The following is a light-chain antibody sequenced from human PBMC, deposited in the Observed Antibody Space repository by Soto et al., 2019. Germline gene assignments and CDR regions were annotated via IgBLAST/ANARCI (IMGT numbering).Light chain of an antibody. J-gene: IGLJ2*01. CDR1: SSNIGSNT. CDR2: SHN. CDR3: AAWDDSLNGWV. Sequence: QSVLTQPPSASGTPGQRITFSCSGSSSNIGSNTINWYQQLPGTAPKLLIYSHNQRPSGVPDRFSGSKSGTSASLAISGLQSEDETDYYCAAWDDSLNGWVFGGGTKLTVL. V-gene: IGLV1-44*01.